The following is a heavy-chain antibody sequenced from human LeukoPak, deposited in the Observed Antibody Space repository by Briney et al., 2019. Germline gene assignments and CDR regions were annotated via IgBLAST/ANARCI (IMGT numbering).Heavy chain of an antibody. CDR3: ARSYDTNFDY. V-gene: IGHV4-59*01. J-gene: IGHJ4*02. CDR2: IYFSGST. D-gene: IGHD3-3*01. Sequence: PSETLSLTCTVSGGSIRSYYWSWIRQPPGKGLEWIGYIYFSGSTSYNPSLKSRVTISVDRSKNQFTLKLSSVAAADTAVYYCARSYDTNFDYWGQGTLVTVSS. CDR1: GGSIRSYY.